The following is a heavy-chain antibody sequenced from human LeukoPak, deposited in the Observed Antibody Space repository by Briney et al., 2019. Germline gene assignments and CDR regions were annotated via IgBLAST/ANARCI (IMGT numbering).Heavy chain of an antibody. D-gene: IGHD5-18*01. Sequence: GESLKISCRGSGYSFTSHWIVWGREMPGKGVEWMGIIYPGDVDARYSPSFQGQVPISADKSINTAYLQWSSLKASDTAMYYCARQSRRYSYGYEISFDYWGQGTLVTVSS. J-gene: IGHJ4*02. CDR2: IYPGDVDA. CDR3: ARQSRRYSYGYEISFDY. CDR1: GYSFTSHW. V-gene: IGHV5-51*01.